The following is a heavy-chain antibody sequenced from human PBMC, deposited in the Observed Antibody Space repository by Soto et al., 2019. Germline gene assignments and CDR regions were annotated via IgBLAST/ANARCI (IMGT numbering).Heavy chain of an antibody. D-gene: IGHD3-16*01. V-gene: IGHV3-48*01. Sequence: EVQLVESGGDLVQRGGSLRLSCVASGFTFSVYSMNWVRQAPGKGLEWFSYITSDTKTIKYADAVKGRFTISRDKAKNSVYLLMNSLRAEDTAVYYCARSVEGHVYYWGPGTVVTVS. J-gene: IGHJ4*02. CDR3: ARSVEGHVYY. CDR2: ITSDTKTI. CDR1: GFTFSVYS.